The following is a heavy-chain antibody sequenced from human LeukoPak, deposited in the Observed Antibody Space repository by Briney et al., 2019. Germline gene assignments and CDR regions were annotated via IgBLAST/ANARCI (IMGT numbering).Heavy chain of an antibody. V-gene: IGHV3-23*01. Sequence: TGGSLRLSCAASGFTFRGYAMSWARQAPGKGLEWVSSISASGVSTYYADSVKGRFTISRDNSKNTLYLQMNSLRAEDTAIYYCAKEGTLHYSDRIPYWGQGTLVTVSS. CDR3: AKEGTLHYSDRIPY. D-gene: IGHD3-22*01. J-gene: IGHJ4*02. CDR2: ISASGVST. CDR1: GFTFRGYA.